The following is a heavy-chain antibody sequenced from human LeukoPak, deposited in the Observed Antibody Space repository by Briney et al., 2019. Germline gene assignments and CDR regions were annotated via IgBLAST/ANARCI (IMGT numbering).Heavy chain of an antibody. CDR1: GYTFTSYY. CDR2: INPSGGST. J-gene: IGHJ5*02. CDR3: SRVGEKQLVPRHNWFDP. Sequence: ASVKLSSKASGYTFTSYYMHWVRQAPGQGLEWMGIINPSGGSTNHAQKFQGRVTMTRDTSTSTVYMELSSLRSEDTAVYYCSRVGEKQLVPRHNWFDPWGQGTLVTVSS. D-gene: IGHD6-13*01. V-gene: IGHV1-46*01.